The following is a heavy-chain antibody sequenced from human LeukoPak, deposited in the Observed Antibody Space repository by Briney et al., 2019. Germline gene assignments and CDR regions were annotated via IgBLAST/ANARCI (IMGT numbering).Heavy chain of an antibody. CDR1: GFSFSSYE. D-gene: IGHD2-8*02. V-gene: IGHV3-48*03. CDR3: VRTGGYRDMDV. CDR2: IVSSGSTI. Sequence: PGGSLRLSCAASGFSFSSYEMDWVRQAPGEGLEWVSYIVSSGSTIYYADSVKGRFTVSRDNAKNSLYLQMNSLRAEDTAVYYCVRTGGYRDMDVWGKGTTVTVSS. J-gene: IGHJ6*03.